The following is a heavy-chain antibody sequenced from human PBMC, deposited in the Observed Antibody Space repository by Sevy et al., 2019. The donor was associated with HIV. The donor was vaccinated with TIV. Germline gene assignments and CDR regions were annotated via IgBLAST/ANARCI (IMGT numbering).Heavy chain of an antibody. CDR2: ISKSSSYI. D-gene: IGHD3-10*01. V-gene: IGHV3-21*04. CDR3: TRGSGIDYYEKGMDL. J-gene: IGHJ6*02. CDR1: GSSFESFA. Sequence: GGSLRLSCAASGSSFESFAMNWVRQAPGKGLEWVAYISKSSSYIYYADSLKGRFTISRDNAKNSLFLQMNSLGAADTAIYYCTRGSGIDYYEKGMDLWGQGTTVTVSS.